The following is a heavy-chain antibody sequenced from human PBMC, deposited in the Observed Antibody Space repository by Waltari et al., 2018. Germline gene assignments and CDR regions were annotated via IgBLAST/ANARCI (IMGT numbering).Heavy chain of an antibody. CDR1: GGTFSSYA. CDR3: ATGIRQIAIDDKYCSSTSCPGVLGY. CDR2: IIPIFGTA. V-gene: IGHV1-69*01. Sequence: QVQLVQSGAEVKKPGSSVKVSCKASGGTFSSYAISWVRQAPGQGLEWMGGIIPIFGTANYAQKFQGRVTITADESTSTAYMELSSLRSEDTAVYYCATGIRQIAIDDKYCSSTSCPGVLGYWGQGTLVTVSS. D-gene: IGHD2-2*01. J-gene: IGHJ4*02.